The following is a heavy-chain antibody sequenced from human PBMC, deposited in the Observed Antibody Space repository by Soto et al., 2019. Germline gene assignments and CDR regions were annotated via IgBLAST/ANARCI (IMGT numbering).Heavy chain of an antibody. Sequence: QVQLQQWGAWLLKPSENLSLTCAFYGGYLSGHYWCWICQPPGKGLEWIGKINHSGSTTYDPSRKSLVTISVDTSKIQVSLKLSSVTAADTAVYYGARGALFPYGTLDPLVQGTLVTVSS. CDR2: INHSGST. J-gene: IGHJ5*02. D-gene: IGHD1-1*01. CDR3: ARGALFPYGTLDP. CDR1: GGYLSGHY. V-gene: IGHV4-34*02.